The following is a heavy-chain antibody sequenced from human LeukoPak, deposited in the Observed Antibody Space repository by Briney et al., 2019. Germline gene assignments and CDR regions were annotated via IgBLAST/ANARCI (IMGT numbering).Heavy chain of an antibody. Sequence: QPGGSLRLSCAASGFTFSTYAMSWVRQAPGEGLEWVSGIIGSGGGRYYADSVKGRFTISRDNSRNTLSLEMSSLRAEDTAIYFCAKDETTSGISCFHYWGQGILVTVSS. CDR2: IIGSGGGR. V-gene: IGHV3-23*01. J-gene: IGHJ4*02. D-gene: IGHD1-1*01. CDR3: AKDETTSGISCFHY. CDR1: GFTFSTYA.